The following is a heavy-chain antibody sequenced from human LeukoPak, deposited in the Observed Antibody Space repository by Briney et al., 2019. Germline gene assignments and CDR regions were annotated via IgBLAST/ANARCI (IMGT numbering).Heavy chain of an antibody. CDR2: INHSGST. J-gene: IGHJ4*02. V-gene: IGHV4-34*01. CDR1: GGSFSGYY. CDR3: ARGLTGANGDS. Sequence: SETLSLTCAVYGGSFSGYYWSWIRQPPGKGLEWIGEINHSGSTNYNPSLKSRVTISVDMSKNQFSLKLSSVTAADTAVYYCARGLTGANGDSWGQGTLVTVSS. D-gene: IGHD1-26*01.